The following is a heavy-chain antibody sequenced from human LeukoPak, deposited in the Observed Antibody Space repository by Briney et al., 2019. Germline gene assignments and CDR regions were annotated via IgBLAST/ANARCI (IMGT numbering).Heavy chain of an antibody. V-gene: IGHV1-18*01. CDR3: ARKRCKGDCYLFDP. Sequence: ASVKVSCKAFGYTFNTYGIIWVRQAPGQGPQWMGWVNTVTGDTYYAQNLQGRVAMTRDTSTSTAYMELMSLRSDDTAVYYCARKRCKGDCYLFDPWGQGTLVTVSS. CDR1: GYTFNTYG. D-gene: IGHD2-21*02. J-gene: IGHJ5*02. CDR2: VNTVTGDT.